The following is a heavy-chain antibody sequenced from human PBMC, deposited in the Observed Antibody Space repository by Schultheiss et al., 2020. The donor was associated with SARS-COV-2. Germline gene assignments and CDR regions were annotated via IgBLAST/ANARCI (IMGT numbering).Heavy chain of an antibody. V-gene: IGHV3-30*03. CDR1: GFTFSSYG. J-gene: IGHJ4*02. CDR2: ISYDGSNK. CDR3: AIGLKSTYYDYVWGSPDLDY. D-gene: IGHD3-16*01. Sequence: LRLSCAASGFTFSSYGMHWVRQAPGKGLEWVAVISYDGSNKYYADSVKGRFTISRDNSKNTLYLQMNSLRAEDTAVYYCAIGLKSTYYDYVWGSPDLDYWGQGTLVTVSS.